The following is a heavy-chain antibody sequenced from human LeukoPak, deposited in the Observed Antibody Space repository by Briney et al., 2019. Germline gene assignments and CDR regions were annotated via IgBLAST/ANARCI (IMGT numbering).Heavy chain of an antibody. V-gene: IGHV1-69*04. CDR2: IIPILGIA. CDR3: ARGALRGYSYGYPIDY. CDR1: GYTFTSYG. J-gene: IGHJ4*02. D-gene: IGHD5-18*01. Sequence: TFKASGYTFTSYGISWVRQAPGEGLEWMGRIIPILGIANYAQKFQGRVTITADKSTSTAYMELSSLRSEDTAVYYCARGALRGYSYGYPIDYWGQGTLVTVSS.